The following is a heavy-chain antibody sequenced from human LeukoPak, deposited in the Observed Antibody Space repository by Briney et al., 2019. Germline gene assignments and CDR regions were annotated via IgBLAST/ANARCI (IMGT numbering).Heavy chain of an antibody. Sequence: GGSLKLSCAASGFPFSPFWMHWVRQGPGKGLEWVSRIKGDGTYKNYAESVRGRFTISRDNAKNTLSLQMNSLRAEDTAVYFCVRDGGAYNFDWWGQGVLVTVSS. J-gene: IGHJ4*02. CDR1: GFPFSPFW. CDR3: VRDGGAYNFDW. CDR2: IKGDGTYK. D-gene: IGHD5-24*01. V-gene: IGHV3-74*01.